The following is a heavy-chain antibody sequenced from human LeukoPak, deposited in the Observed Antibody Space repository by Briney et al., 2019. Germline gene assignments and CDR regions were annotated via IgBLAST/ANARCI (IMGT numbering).Heavy chain of an antibody. J-gene: IGHJ5*02. Sequence: SETLSLTCTVSGGSISSSSYYWGWIRQPPGKGLEWIGSIYYSGSTYYNPSLKSRVTISVDRSKNQFSLKLSSVTAADTAVYYCARAPYLGPRSNIVGARYPGWFDPWGQGTLVAVSS. V-gene: IGHV4-39*07. CDR3: ARAPYLGPRSNIVGARYPGWFDP. D-gene: IGHD1-26*01. CDR2: IYYSGST. CDR1: GGSISSSSYY.